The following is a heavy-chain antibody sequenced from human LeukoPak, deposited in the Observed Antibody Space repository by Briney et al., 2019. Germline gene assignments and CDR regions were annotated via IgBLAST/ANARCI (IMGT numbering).Heavy chain of an antibody. J-gene: IGHJ4*02. CDR2: IQYDESSK. D-gene: IGHD4-17*01. Sequence: PGGSLRLSCAASGFTFSRHGMHWVRQARGKGLEWVAFIQYDESSKYYADSVKGRFTISRDNSKNTLYLQMNSLRAEDTAVYYCAKDHGDYDLDYWGQGTLVTVSS. CDR3: AKDHGDYDLDY. V-gene: IGHV3-30*02. CDR1: GFTFSRHG.